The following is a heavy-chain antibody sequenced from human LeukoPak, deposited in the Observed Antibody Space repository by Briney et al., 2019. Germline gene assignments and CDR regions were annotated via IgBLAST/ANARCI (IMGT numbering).Heavy chain of an antibody. J-gene: IGHJ4*02. D-gene: IGHD3-22*01. CDR3: VRDLYRIVVVPHYFDY. Sequence: GGSLRLSCAASGFTFSSYAMSWVRQAPGKGLEWVSAISGGGGSTYYADSVKGRFTISRDNSKNTLYLQMNSLRAEDTAVYYCVRDLYRIVVVPHYFDYWGQGTLVTVSS. CDR2: ISGGGGST. CDR1: GFTFSSYA. V-gene: IGHV3-23*01.